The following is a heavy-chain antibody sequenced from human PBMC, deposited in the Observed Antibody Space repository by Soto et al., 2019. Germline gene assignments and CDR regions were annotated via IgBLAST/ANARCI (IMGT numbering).Heavy chain of an antibody. J-gene: IGHJ5*02. Sequence: QITLKESGPTLVKPTQTLTLTCTFSGFSLTTAGAGVGWIRQPPGKALEWLALIYWNDDTRYSPSLKSRLTITTDTSKNPVVLRMTNMDPVDTATYYCAHRGYGNYPRDNWFDPWGQGILVIVSS. CDR1: GFSLTTAGAG. CDR2: IYWNDDT. CDR3: AHRGYGNYPRDNWFDP. V-gene: IGHV2-5*01. D-gene: IGHD4-17*01.